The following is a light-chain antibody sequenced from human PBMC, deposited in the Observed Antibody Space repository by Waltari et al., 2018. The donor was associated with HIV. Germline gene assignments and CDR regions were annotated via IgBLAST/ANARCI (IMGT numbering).Light chain of an antibody. J-gene: IGLJ2*01. CDR2: EVS. CDR3: CSYAGSDTMV. V-gene: IGLV2-11*01. CDR1: SSDVGGYKF. Sequence: QSALTQPRSVSGSPGQSVTISCTGSSSDVGGYKFVSWYQQHPGKAPKVIIHEVSERPSGVPDRFSGSKSGNTASLTSSGLQAEDDADYYCCSYAGSDTMVFGGGTKRTVL.